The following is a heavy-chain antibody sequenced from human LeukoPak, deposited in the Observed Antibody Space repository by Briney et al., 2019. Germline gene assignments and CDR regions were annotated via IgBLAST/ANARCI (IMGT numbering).Heavy chain of an antibody. CDR1: GGSFSGYY. CDR3: ARNSGWYGSPFDY. CDR2: INHSGST. V-gene: IGHV4-34*01. D-gene: IGHD6-19*01. J-gene: IGHJ4*02. Sequence: PSETLSLTCAVYGGSFSGYYWSWIRQPPGEGLEWIGEINHSGSTNYNPSLKSRVTISVDTSKNQFSLKLSSVTAADTAVYYCARNSGWYGSPFDYWGQGTLVTVSS.